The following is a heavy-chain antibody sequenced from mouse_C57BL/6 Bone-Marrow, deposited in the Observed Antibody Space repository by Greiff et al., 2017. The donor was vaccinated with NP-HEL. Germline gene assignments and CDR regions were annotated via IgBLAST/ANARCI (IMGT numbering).Heavy chain of an antibody. CDR1: GYTFTSYW. V-gene: IGHV1-59*01. CDR3: ARVSTMVKWFAY. Sequence: QVQLKQPGAELVRPGTSVKLSCKASGYTFTSYWMHWVKQRPGQGLEWIGVIDPSDSYTNYNQKFKGKVTLTVDTSSSTAYMQLSSLTSEDSAVYNCARVSTMVKWFAYWDQGTLVTVSA. CDR2: IDPSDSYT. J-gene: IGHJ3*01. D-gene: IGHD2-2*01.